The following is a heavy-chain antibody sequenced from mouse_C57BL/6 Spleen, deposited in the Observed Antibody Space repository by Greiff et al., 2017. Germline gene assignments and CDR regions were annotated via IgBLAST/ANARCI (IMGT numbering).Heavy chain of an antibody. D-gene: IGHD2-3*01. J-gene: IGHJ2*01. CDR2: ISYDGSN. V-gene: IGHV3-6*01. CDR1: GYSITSGYY. CDR3: AADGYYLDY. Sequence: DVKLQESGPGLVKPSQSLYLTCSVTGYSITSGYYRNWIRQFPGNHLDWMGYISYDGSNTYNPSLKNRIAITRDKSTNQFFLKLNSVPTEDTATDYCAADGYYLDYWGQGTTLTVSS.